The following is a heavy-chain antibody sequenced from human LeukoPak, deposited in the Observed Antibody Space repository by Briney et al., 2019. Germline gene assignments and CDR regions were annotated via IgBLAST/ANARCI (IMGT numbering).Heavy chain of an antibody. V-gene: IGHV4-30-4*01. D-gene: IGHD5-24*01. CDR1: GGSISSGNYY. CDR2: IYYSGST. J-gene: IGHJ6*03. Sequence: SETLSLTCTVSGGSISSGNYYWSWIRQPPGKGLEWIGYIYYSGSTYYNPSLKSRVTISVDTSKNQFSLKVSSVTAADTAVYYCARVGYSYYYYYMDVWGKGTTVTVSS. CDR3: ARVGYSYYYYYMDV.